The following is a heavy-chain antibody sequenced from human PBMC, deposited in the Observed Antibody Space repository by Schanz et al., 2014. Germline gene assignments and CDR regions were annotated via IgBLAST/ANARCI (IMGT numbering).Heavy chain of an antibody. CDR1: GFTFSKYG. V-gene: IGHV3-30*02. Sequence: AQLLESGGGLVQPGGSLRLSCAASGFTFSKYGVHWVRQAPGKGLEWVAVIWYNGSNKYYADSVRGRFTISRDNSKNTLYLQMDSLRPEDTAVYFCAKDTGYCHGGACYCFEYWGLGILVTVSS. D-gene: IGHD2-8*02. J-gene: IGHJ4*02. CDR2: IWYNGSNK. CDR3: AKDTGYCHGGACYCFEY.